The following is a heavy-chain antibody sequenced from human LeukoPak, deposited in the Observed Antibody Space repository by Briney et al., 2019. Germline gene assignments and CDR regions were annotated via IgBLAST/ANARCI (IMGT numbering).Heavy chain of an antibody. Sequence: GSLRLSCAASGFTFSGYWMSWVRQAPGKGLEWVANIKQDGSEKYYVDSVKGRLTISRDNAKNSLYLQMNSLRAEDTAVYYCARARRYLGYCSGGSCYGYFDYWGQGTLVTVSS. CDR3: ARARRYLGYCSGGSCYGYFDY. V-gene: IGHV3-7*01. CDR2: IKQDGSEK. CDR1: GFTFSGYW. D-gene: IGHD2-15*01. J-gene: IGHJ4*02.